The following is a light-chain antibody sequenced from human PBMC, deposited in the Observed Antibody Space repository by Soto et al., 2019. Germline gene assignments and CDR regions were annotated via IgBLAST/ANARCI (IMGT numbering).Light chain of an antibody. J-gene: IGLJ1*01. CDR1: SSDVGFYDF. V-gene: IGLV2-14*01. Sequence: QSALTQPASVSASPGQSMTISCTGTSSDVGFYDFVSWYQHHPGKAPKLIIYEVNNRPSGVSNRFSGSKSGNTASLTISGLQAEDEAVYYCSSYTSSTAYVFGTGTQLTVL. CDR3: SSYTSSTAYV. CDR2: EVN.